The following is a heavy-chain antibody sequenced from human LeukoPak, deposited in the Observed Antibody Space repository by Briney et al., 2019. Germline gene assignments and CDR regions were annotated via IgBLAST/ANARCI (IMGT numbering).Heavy chain of an antibody. D-gene: IGHD2-2*01. CDR1: GFTFSSYA. J-gene: IGHJ6*03. Sequence: GGSLRLSCAASGFTFSSYAMHWVRQAPGKGLEWVAVISYDGSNKYYADSVKGRFTISRDNSKNTLYLQMNSLRAEDTAVYYCARVGVVVPAALTGGYMDVWGKGTTVTVSS. CDR2: ISYDGSNK. CDR3: ARVGVVVPAALTGGYMDV. V-gene: IGHV3-30-3*01.